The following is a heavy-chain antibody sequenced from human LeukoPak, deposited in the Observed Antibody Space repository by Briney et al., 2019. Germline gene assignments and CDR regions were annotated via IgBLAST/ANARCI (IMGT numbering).Heavy chain of an antibody. D-gene: IGHD3-22*01. Sequence: GGSLRLSCAASGFTFSSYAMSWVRQAPGKGLEWVSAISGSGGSTYYADSVKGRFTISRDNSKNTLYLQMNSLRAEDTAVYYCAKWSRLTYYYDSSGYYYGYFQHWGQGTLVTVSS. CDR3: AKWSRLTYYYDSSGYYYGYFQH. CDR1: GFTFSSYA. J-gene: IGHJ1*01. CDR2: ISGSGGST. V-gene: IGHV3-23*01.